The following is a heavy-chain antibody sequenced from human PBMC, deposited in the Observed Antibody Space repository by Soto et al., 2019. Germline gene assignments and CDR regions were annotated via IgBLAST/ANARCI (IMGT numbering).Heavy chain of an antibody. CDR2: IYYSGST. Sequence: QMQLQESGPGLVKPSETLSLTCTVSGGSISSYFWSWIRQPPGKGLEWIGYIYYSGSTNYNPSLKSRVTISVDTSKNQFSLKLSSVTAADTAVYYCARVGTAMITVDYWGQGTLVTVSS. CDR1: GGSISSYF. V-gene: IGHV4-59*01. D-gene: IGHD5-18*01. J-gene: IGHJ4*02. CDR3: ARVGTAMITVDY.